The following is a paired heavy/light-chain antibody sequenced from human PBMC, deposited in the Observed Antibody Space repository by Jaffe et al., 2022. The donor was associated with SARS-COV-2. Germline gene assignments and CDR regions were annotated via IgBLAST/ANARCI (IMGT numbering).Heavy chain of an antibody. CDR1: GFTFSSYE. CDR2: ISSSGSTM. V-gene: IGHV3-48*03. CDR3: ARDQYCTNGVCPYGYYYYGMDV. D-gene: IGHD2-8*01. J-gene: IGHJ6*02. Sequence: EVQLVESGGGLVQPGGSLRLSCAASGFTFSSYEMNWVRQAPGKGLEWVSYISSSGSTMYYADSVKGRFTISRDNAKNSLYLQMNSLRAEDTAVYYCARDQYCTNGVCPYGYYYYGMDVWGQGTTVTVSS.
Light chain of an antibody. CDR2: AAS. J-gene: IGKJ1*01. CDR3: QKYNSAPRT. CDR1: QGIGNY. V-gene: IGKV1-27*01. Sequence: DIQMTQSPSSLSASVGDRVTITCRASQGIGNYLAWYQLKPGKVPKLLIYAASTLQSGVPSRFSGSGSGTDFTLTISSLQPEDVATYYCQKYNSAPRTFGQGTKVEIK.